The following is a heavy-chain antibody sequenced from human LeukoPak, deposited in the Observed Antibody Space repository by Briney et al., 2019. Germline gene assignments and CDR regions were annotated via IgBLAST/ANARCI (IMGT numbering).Heavy chain of an antibody. CDR3: ARDQDSSGYADY. CDR1: GGTFSSYA. CDR2: IIPIFGTA. J-gene: IGHJ4*02. V-gene: IGHV1-69*13. Sequence: SVKVSCKASGGTFSSYAISWVRQAPGQGLEWMGGIIPIFGTANYAQKFQGRVTITADESTSTAYMELSSLRSEDTAVYYCARDQDSSGYADYWGLGTLVTVSS. D-gene: IGHD3-22*01.